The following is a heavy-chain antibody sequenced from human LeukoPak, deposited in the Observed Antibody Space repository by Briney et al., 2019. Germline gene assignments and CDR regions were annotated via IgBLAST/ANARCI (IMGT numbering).Heavy chain of an antibody. CDR2: IYYSGST. J-gene: IGHJ4*02. Sequence: SETLSLTCTVSGGSIGSYYWSWIRQPPGKGLEWIGYIYYSGSTNYNPSLKSRVTISVDTSKNQFSLQLNSVTPEDTAVYYCARDTSSSGWLDYWGQGTLVTVSS. V-gene: IGHV4-59*12. CDR3: ARDTSSSGWLDY. D-gene: IGHD6-19*01. CDR1: GGSIGSYY.